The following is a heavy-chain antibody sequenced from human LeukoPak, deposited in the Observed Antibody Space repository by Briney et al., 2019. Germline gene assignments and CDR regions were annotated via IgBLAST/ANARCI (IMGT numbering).Heavy chain of an antibody. Sequence: GGSLRLSCAPSGFTFNTYTMNWVRQAPGQGPEWVSVIYIGGGTYYANSVKGRFTISRDISKNTVFLQMNSLRAEDTAVYYCARGRDYWGQGTLVTVSS. J-gene: IGHJ4*02. CDR2: IYIGGGT. CDR3: ARGRDY. V-gene: IGHV3-53*01. CDR1: GFTFNTYT.